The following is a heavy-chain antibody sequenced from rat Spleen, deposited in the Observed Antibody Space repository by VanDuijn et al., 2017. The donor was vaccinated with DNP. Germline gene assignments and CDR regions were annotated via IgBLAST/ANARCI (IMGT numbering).Heavy chain of an antibody. CDR3: ATDLTDY. CDR2: ITKNGDST. V-gene: IGHV5-31*01. J-gene: IGHJ2*01. CDR1: GFIFSNYW. Sequence: EVQLVESGGGPVQPGRSLKVSCVASGFIFSNYWMTWIRQAPGKGLEWVAYITKNGDSTYYSDSLKGRFTSSRYRAKSSLYLQMDSLRSEDTATYYCATDLTDYWGQGVMVTVSS.